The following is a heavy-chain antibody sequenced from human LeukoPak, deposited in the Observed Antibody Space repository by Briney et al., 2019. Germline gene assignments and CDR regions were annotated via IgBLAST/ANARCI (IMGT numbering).Heavy chain of an antibody. D-gene: IGHD3-10*01. CDR2: ISAYNGNT. J-gene: IGHJ6*03. Sequence: ASVKVSCKASGYTFTSYGISWVRQAPGQGREWMGWISAYNGNTNYAKKLQGRVTMTTDTSTSTAYMELRSLRSDDTAVYYCARDWYGELTAQPTDRDYYYYYYMDVWGKGTTVTVSS. CDR1: GYTFTSYG. CDR3: ARDWYGELTAQPTDRDYYYYYYMDV. V-gene: IGHV1-18*01.